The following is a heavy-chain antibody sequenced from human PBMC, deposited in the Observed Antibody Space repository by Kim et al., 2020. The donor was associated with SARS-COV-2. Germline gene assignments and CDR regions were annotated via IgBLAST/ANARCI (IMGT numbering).Heavy chain of an antibody. V-gene: IGHV4-34*01. CDR1: GGSFSGYY. Sequence: SETLSLTCAVYGGSFSGYYWSWIRQPPGKGLEWIGEINHSGSTNYNPSLKSRVTISVDTSKNQFSLKLSSVTAADTAVYYCARVKGYCTSTSCLVTTPFDYWGQGTLVTVSS. J-gene: IGHJ4*02. D-gene: IGHD2-2*01. CDR3: ARVKGYCTSTSCLVTTPFDY. CDR2: INHSGST.